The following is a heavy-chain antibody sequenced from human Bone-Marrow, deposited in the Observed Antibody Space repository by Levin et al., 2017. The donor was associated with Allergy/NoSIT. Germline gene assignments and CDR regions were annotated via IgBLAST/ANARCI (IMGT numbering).Heavy chain of an antibody. Sequence: LSLTCTVSGDSIISATYYWGWVRQPPGKGLEWIGSVYFSGSTYLSPFLKSRVTMSVDTSRSHFSLNLSSVTAADTAVYYCARVPALRFLDWFLDYWGRGVLVTVSS. J-gene: IGHJ4*02. V-gene: IGHV4-39*02. CDR1: GDSIISATYY. D-gene: IGHD3-9*01. CDR2: VYFSGST. CDR3: ARVPALRFLDWFLDY.